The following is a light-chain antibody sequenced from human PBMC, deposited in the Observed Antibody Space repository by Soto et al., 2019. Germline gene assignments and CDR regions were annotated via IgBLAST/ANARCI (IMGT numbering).Light chain of an antibody. CDR2: KIS. J-gene: IGKJ1*01. CDR3: MQATHFQRT. Sequence: EIVMTQTPLSSPVTLGQPASISCSSSQSLVHNNGNTYLSWLHQRPGQPPRLLIYKISNRFSGVPDIFSSSGAGTDFTLKISGVEAENVWVYYFMQATHFQRTFGQGTKVKNK. V-gene: IGKV2-24*01. CDR1: QSLVHNNGNTY.